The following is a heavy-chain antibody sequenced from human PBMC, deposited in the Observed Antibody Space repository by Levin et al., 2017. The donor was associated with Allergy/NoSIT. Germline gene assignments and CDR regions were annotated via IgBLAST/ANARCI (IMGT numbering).Heavy chain of an antibody. CDR2: IYYSGST. CDR3: ARASGYSSSWYVDWFDP. J-gene: IGHJ5*02. CDR1: GGSISSYY. Sequence: GSLRLSCTVSGGSISSYYWSWIRQPPGKGLEWFGYIYYSGSTNYNPSPKSRVTTSVDTSKNQSSLQLGTVTAADTAVYYCARASGYSSSWYVDWFDPWGQGTLVTVSS. D-gene: IGHD6-13*01. V-gene: IGHV4-59*01.